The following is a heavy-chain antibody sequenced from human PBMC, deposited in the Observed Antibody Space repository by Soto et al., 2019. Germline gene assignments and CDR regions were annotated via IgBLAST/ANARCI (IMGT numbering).Heavy chain of an antibody. CDR3: ARVGGNWDDDYFGY. CDR2: MNPNSGDT. CDR1: GYTFTNHD. Sequence: QVQLVQSGAEVKKPGASVKVACKASGYTFTNHDINWVRQATGQEPEWMGWMNPNSGDTGYAQNFQDRVTMTRDTSTRTAYMELSSLRSEDTAVYYCARVGGNWDDDYFGYWGQGTLVTVSS. D-gene: IGHD1-1*01. J-gene: IGHJ4*02. V-gene: IGHV1-8*01.